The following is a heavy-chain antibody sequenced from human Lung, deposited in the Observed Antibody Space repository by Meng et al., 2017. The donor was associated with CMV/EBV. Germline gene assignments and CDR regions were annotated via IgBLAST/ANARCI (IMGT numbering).Heavy chain of an antibody. CDR1: GFSLSNARMG. CDR3: ARGLADYDFWSGYYNYYGMDV. V-gene: IGHV2-26*01. CDR2: IFSNDEK. Sequence: GPTLVXPTETLTLTCTVSGFSLSNARMGVSWIRQPPGKALEWLAHIFSNDEKSYSTSLKSRLTISKDTSKSQVVLTMTNMDPVDTATYYCARGLADYDFWSGYYNYYGMDVWGQGTTVTVSS. D-gene: IGHD3-3*01. J-gene: IGHJ6*02.